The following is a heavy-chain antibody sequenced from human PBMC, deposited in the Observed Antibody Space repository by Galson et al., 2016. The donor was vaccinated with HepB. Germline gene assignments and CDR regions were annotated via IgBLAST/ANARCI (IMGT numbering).Heavy chain of an antibody. J-gene: IGHJ6*03. CDR1: GFTVSDYY. V-gene: IGHV3-53*01. Sequence: SLRLSCAASGFTVSDYYMTWVRQAPGKGLEWVSVVFLGGSTYYAQSVEGRFTISRDDSKNTLHLQMNSLTAEDTAVYFCARTSYRECTGTHCVNFRYYYYFMDAWGKGTTVTVSS. CDR2: VFLGGST. CDR3: ARTSYRECTGTHCVNFRYYYYFMDA. D-gene: IGHD2-8*02.